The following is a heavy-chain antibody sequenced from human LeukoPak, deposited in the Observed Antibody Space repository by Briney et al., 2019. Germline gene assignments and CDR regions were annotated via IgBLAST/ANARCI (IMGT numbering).Heavy chain of an antibody. J-gene: IGHJ4*02. D-gene: IGHD5-12*01. Sequence: SETLSLTCTVSGGSISSSSYYWGWIRQPPGRGLEWIGSIYYSGSTYYNPSLKSRVTISVDTPKNQFSLKVSSVTAADTAVYYCAREGPVASDGPFWYWGQGTLVTVSS. CDR1: GGSISSSSYY. V-gene: IGHV4-39*02. CDR2: IYYSGST. CDR3: AREGPVASDGPFWY.